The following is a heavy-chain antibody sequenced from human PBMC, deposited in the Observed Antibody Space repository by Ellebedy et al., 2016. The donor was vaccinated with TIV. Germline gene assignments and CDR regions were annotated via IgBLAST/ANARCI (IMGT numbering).Heavy chain of an antibody. CDR3: ARSPNYSGVVFDY. D-gene: IGHD1-26*01. CDR1: GDRVSGNSAA. CDR2: TYYRSKWYD. Sequence: SQTLSLTCAISGDRVSGNSAAWNWIRQSPSRGVERLGRTYYRSKWYDDYAVSVKSRITINPYIPKNQLSLQLNSVTPEDTAMYYCARSPNYSGVVFDYWGQGTLVTVSS. V-gene: IGHV6-1*01. J-gene: IGHJ4*02.